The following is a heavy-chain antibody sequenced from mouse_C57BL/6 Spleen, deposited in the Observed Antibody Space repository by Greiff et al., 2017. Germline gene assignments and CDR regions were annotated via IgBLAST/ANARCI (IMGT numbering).Heavy chain of an antibody. J-gene: IGHJ4*01. CDR2: IDPENGDT. D-gene: IGHD2-5*01. V-gene: IGHV14-4*01. CDR1: GFNIKDDY. Sequence: VQLQQSGAELVRPGASVKLSCTASGFNIKDDYMHWVKQRPEQGLEWIGWIDPENGDTEYASKFQGKATITADTSSNTAYLQLSSLTSEDTAVYYCTPRSNRGAMDYWGQGTSVTVSS. CDR3: TPRSNRGAMDY.